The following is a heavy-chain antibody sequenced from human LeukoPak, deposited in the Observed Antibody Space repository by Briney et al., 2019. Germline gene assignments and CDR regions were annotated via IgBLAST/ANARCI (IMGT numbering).Heavy chain of an antibody. CDR3: ARVGGYYFPSDY. V-gene: IGHV1-18*01. CDR1: GYTFTNYA. Sequence: ASVKVSCKASGYTFTNYAMNWVRQAPGQGLEWMGWISANSGSANYAQKFQGRVTMTTDTSTSTAYMDLRSLGSDDTAVYYCARVGGYYFPSDYWGQGTLVTVSS. D-gene: IGHD2-15*01. CDR2: ISANSGSA. J-gene: IGHJ4*02.